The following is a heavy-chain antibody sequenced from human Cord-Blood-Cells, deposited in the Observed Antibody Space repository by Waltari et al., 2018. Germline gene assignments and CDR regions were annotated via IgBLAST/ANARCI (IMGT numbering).Heavy chain of an antibody. J-gene: IGHJ4*02. CDR1: VGSISSSSYY. CDR2: IYYSGST. V-gene: IGHV4-39*01. CDR3: VTWIQLWGVAYCGGDCYANFDY. D-gene: IGHD2-21*02. Sequence: QLQLQESGPGLVKPSETLSLTCTVSVGSISSSSYYWGWIRQPTGKGLEWIGSIYYSGSTYYNPSLKSRVTISVDTSKNQFSLKLSSVTAADTAVYYCVTWIQLWGVAYCGGDCYANFDYWGQGTLVTVSS.